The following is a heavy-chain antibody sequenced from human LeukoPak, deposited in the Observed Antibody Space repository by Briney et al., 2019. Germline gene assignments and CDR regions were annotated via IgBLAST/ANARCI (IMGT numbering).Heavy chain of an antibody. CDR1: GYTFTSYY. Sequence: GASVKVSCKAFGYTFTSYYMHWVRQAPGQGLEWMGWINPNSGGTNYAQKFQGWVTMTRDTSISTAYMELSRLRSDDTAVYYCARVSPKGDYGDYWGQGTLVTVSS. J-gene: IGHJ4*02. V-gene: IGHV1-2*04. D-gene: IGHD4-17*01. CDR3: ARVSPKGDYGDY. CDR2: INPNSGGT.